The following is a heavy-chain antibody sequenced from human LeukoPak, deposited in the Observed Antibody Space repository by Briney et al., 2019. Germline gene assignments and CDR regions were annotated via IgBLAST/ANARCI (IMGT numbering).Heavy chain of an antibody. D-gene: IGHD2-2*01. J-gene: IGHJ4*02. CDR2: ISSSSSTI. Sequence: GGALRLSCAASGFTFSSYSMNWVRQAPGKGREWVSYISSSSSTIYYADSVKGRFSISRDNAKNSLYLQMNSLRAEDTAVYYCARVEPAAIHYFDYWGQGTLVTVSS. V-gene: IGHV3-48*04. CDR1: GFTFSSYS. CDR3: ARVEPAAIHYFDY.